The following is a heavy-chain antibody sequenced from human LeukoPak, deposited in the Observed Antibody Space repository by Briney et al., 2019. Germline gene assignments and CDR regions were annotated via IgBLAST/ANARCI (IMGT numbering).Heavy chain of an antibody. V-gene: IGHV3-23*01. Sequence: GGSLRLSCAASGFTFSSYAMSWVRQAPGKGLEWVSAISGSGGSTYYADSVKGRFTISRDNSKNTLYLQMNSLRAEDTAVYYCAKDPVYRSGYHDAFDIWGQGTMVTVSS. CDR2: ISGSGGST. D-gene: IGHD2-15*01. J-gene: IGHJ3*02. CDR1: GFTFSSYA. CDR3: AKDPVYRSGYHDAFDI.